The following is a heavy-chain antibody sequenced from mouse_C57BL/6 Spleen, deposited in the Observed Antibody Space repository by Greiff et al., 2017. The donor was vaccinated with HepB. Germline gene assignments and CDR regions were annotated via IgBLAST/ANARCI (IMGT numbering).Heavy chain of an antibody. CDR1: GFTFSSYA. J-gene: IGHJ2*01. Sequence: EVMLVESGGGLVKPGGSLKLSCAASGFTFSSYAMSWVRQTPEKRLEWVATISDGGSYTYYPDNVKGRFTISRDNAKNNLYLQMSHLKSEDTAMYYCARDRRRDFDYWGQGTTLTVSS. V-gene: IGHV5-4*01. CDR2: ISDGGSYT. CDR3: ARDRRRDFDY.